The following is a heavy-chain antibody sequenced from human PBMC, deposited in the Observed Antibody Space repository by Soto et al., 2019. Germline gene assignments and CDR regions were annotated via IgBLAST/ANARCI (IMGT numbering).Heavy chain of an antibody. CDR3: ARYTRYCSSTSCYNWFDP. CDR1: GFTFSSYS. D-gene: IGHD2-2*01. Sequence: PGGSLRLSCAASGFTFSSYSMNWVRQAPGKGLEWVSYISSSSSTIYYADSVKGRFTISRDNAKNSLYLQMNSLRAEDTAVYYCARYTRYCSSTSCYNWFDPWGQGTLVTVSS. V-gene: IGHV3-48*01. CDR2: ISSSSSTI. J-gene: IGHJ5*02.